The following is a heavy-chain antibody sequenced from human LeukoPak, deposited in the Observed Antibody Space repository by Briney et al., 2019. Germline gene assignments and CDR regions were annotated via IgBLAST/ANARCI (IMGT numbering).Heavy chain of an antibody. V-gene: IGHV3-23*01. CDR2: ISASGGST. CDR3: AKPTRGMVVGFLDDAFDI. D-gene: IGHD2-15*01. CDR1: GFTFSSYA. Sequence: GGSLRLSCAASGFTFSSYAMSWVRQAPGKGVEWVSTISASGGSTYYAASVRGRFTISRDNSKTTLYLHMNSLRADDTAIYYCAKPTRGMVVGFLDDAFDIWGQGTMVTVSS. J-gene: IGHJ3*02.